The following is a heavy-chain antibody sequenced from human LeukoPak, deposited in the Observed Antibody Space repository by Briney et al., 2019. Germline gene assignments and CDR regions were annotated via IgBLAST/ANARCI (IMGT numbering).Heavy chain of an antibody. J-gene: IGHJ4*02. V-gene: IGHV1-24*01. CDR2: FDPEDGET. CDR3: AAYSRYSSGWYDGYDY. D-gene: IGHD6-19*01. CDR1: GYTLTKLS. Sequence: GASVKVSCKVSGYTLTKLSMHWVRQAPGKGLEWMGGFDPEDGETIYAQKFQGRVTMTEHTSTDTAYVELSSLRSEDTAVYYCAAYSRYSSGWYDGYDYWGQGTLVTVSS.